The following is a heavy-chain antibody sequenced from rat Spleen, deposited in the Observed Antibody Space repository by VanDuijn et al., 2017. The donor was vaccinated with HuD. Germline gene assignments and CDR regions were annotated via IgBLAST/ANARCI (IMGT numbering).Heavy chain of an antibody. D-gene: IGHD1-9*01. CDR1: GFTFSDYN. CDR2: IIYDGIRT. Sequence: EVQLVESGGDLVQPGRSLKLSCAASGFTFSDYNMAWVRQAPKKGLEWVATIIYDGIRTYYRDSVQGRFTISRHNAKSTLYLQMDSLRSEDTATYYCVRHGYTRYYFDYWGQGVMVTVSS. CDR3: VRHGYTRYYFDY. J-gene: IGHJ2*01. V-gene: IGHV5S10*01.